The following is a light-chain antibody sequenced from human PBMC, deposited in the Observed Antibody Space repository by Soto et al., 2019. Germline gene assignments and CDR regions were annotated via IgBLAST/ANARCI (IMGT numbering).Light chain of an antibody. CDR3: SSYTSSSTLEV. CDR2: DVS. J-gene: IGLJ2*01. Sequence: QSALTQPASVSGSPGQSIPISCTGTSSDVGGYDYVSWYQQHPGKAPKIMIYDVSNRPCGVTSRFSGSKSGNTASLTIYGLQAEDEADYYCSSYTSSSTLEVFGGGTQLPVL. V-gene: IGLV2-14*01. CDR1: SSDVGGYDY.